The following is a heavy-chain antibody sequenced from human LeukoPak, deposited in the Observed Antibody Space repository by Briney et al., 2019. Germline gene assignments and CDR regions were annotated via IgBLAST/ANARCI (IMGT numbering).Heavy chain of an antibody. V-gene: IGHV3-23*01. CDR2: ISGSGGST. CDR1: GFTFSSYA. J-gene: IGHJ4*02. CDR3: AKYYSGWPPNTPRTVDY. Sequence: QSGGSLRLSCAASGFTFSSYAMSWVRQAPGKGLEWVSAISGSGGSTYYADSVKGRFTISRDNSKNTLYLQMNSLRAEDTAVYYCAKYYSGWPPNTPRTVDYWGQGALVTVSS. D-gene: IGHD6-19*01.